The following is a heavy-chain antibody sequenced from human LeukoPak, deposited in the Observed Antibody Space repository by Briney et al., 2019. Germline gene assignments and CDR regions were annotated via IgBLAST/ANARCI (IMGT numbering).Heavy chain of an antibody. D-gene: IGHD5-18*01. J-gene: IGHJ6*02. CDR3: ARDPEVTGYSYGYYYYGMDV. CDR1: GYTFTSYG. CDR2: ISAYNGNT. V-gene: IGHV1-18*01. Sequence: ASVKVSCKASGYTFTSYGISWVRQAPGQGLEWMGWISAYNGNTNYAQKLQGRVTMTRDTSTSTVYMELSSLRSEDTAVYYCARDPEVTGYSYGYYYYGMDVWGQGTTVTVSS.